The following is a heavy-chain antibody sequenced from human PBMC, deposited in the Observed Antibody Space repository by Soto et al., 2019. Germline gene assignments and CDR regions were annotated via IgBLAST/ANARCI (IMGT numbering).Heavy chain of an antibody. Sequence: LRLSCAASGFTFSSYEMNWVRQAPGKGLEWVSYISSSGSTIYYADSVKGRSTISRDNAKNSLYLQMNSLRAEDTAVYYCARGQYSSGGGYFDYWGQETLVTVSS. J-gene: IGHJ4*02. CDR3: ARGQYSSGGGYFDY. CDR2: ISSSGSTI. V-gene: IGHV3-48*03. CDR1: GFTFSSYE. D-gene: IGHD6-19*01.